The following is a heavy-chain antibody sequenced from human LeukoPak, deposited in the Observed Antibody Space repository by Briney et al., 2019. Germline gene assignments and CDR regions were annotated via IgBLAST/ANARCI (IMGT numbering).Heavy chain of an antibody. Sequence: GGSLRLSCAASGFTFSSYDMHWVRQATGKGLEWVSAIGTAGDTYYPGSVKGRFTISRENAKNSLYLQMNSLRAGDTAVYYCARGSGSWALDAFDIWGQGTMVTVSS. CDR3: ARGSGSWALDAFDI. CDR2: IGTAGDT. D-gene: IGHD6-13*01. CDR1: GFTFSSYD. V-gene: IGHV3-13*01. J-gene: IGHJ3*02.